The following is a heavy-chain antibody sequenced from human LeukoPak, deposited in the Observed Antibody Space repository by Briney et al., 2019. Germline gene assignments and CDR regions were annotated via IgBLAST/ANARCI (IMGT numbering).Heavy chain of an antibody. CDR3: ARSGGFRYCSSTSCPEDDYFDY. CDR2: ISAYNGNT. Sequence: GASVKVSCKASGYTFTSYGISWVRQAPGQGLEWMGWISAYNGNTNYAQKLQGRVTMTTDTSTRTAYMELRSLRSDDTAVYYCARSGGFRYCSSTSCPEDDYFDYCGQGTLVTVSS. V-gene: IGHV1-18*04. J-gene: IGHJ4*02. CDR1: GYTFTSYG. D-gene: IGHD2-2*01.